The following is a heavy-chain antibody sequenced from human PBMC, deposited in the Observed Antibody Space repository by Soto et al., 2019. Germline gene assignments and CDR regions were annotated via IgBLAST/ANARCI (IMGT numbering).Heavy chain of an antibody. D-gene: IGHD2-15*01. CDR3: ARVKGYCSGGSCYSSGMDV. J-gene: IGHJ6*02. CDR2: LSGSGGST. CDR1: GFTFSTYA. Sequence: EVQLLESGGGVVQPGGSLRLSCAASGFTFSTYAMSWVRQAPGKGLEWVSALSGSGGSTYYADSVKGRVTLSRDNAKNSLYLQMNSLRAEDTAVYYCARVKGYCSGGSCYSSGMDVWGQGTTVTVSS. V-gene: IGHV3-23*01.